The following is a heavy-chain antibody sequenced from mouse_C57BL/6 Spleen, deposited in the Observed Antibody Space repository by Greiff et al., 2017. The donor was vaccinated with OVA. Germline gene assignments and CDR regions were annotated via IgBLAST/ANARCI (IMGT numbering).Heavy chain of an antibody. CDR3: ARLVYYYGSSYVYWYFDV. Sequence: VQLKESGPELVKPGASVKMSCKASGYTFTDYNMHWVKQSHGKSLEWIGYINPNNGGTSYTQKFKGKATLTVNKSSSTAYMELRSLTSEDSAVYYCARLVYYYGSSYVYWYFDVWGTGTTVTVSS. D-gene: IGHD1-1*01. CDR1: GYTFTDYN. J-gene: IGHJ1*03. CDR2: INPNNGGT. V-gene: IGHV1-22*01.